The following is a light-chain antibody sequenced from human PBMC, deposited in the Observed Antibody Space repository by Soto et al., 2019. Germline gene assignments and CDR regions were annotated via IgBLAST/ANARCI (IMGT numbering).Light chain of an antibody. J-gene: IGLJ1*01. CDR3: NSYTSSSTYV. CDR1: SSDVGGFNY. Sequence: QSALTQPASVSGSPGHSITISCTGPSSDVGGFNYVSWYQQHPGKAPTLMIYDVTNRPSGVSYRFSGSKSGNTASLTISGLQAEDEADYYCNSYTSSSTYVFGTGTKLTVL. CDR2: DVT. V-gene: IGLV2-14*03.